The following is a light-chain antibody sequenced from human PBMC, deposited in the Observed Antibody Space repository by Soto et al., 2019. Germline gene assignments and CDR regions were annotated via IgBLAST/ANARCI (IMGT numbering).Light chain of an antibody. CDR2: DAS. J-gene: IGKJ4*01. Sequence: EIVWTQSPGTLSLSPGERATLSCRASQSVSSYLAWYQQKPGQAPRLLIYDASNRATGVPARFSGSGSGTDFSLTISGLEPEDFAVYYCQQRSNWPLTFGGGTKVDIK. CDR1: QSVSSY. CDR3: QQRSNWPLT. V-gene: IGKV3-11*01.